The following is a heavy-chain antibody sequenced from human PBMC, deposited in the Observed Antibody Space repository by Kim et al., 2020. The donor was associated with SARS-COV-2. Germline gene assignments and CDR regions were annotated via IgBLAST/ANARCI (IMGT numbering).Heavy chain of an antibody. Sequence: SVKRRFTISRDKSKNTLDLQMNSLRAEDTAVYYCATWIQLWLHRPTHDYWGQGTLVTVSS. CDR3: ATWIQLWLHRPTHDY. V-gene: IGHV3-23*01. J-gene: IGHJ4*02. D-gene: IGHD5-18*01.